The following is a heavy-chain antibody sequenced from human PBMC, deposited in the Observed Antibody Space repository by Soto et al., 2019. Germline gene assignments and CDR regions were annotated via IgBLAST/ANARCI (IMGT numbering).Heavy chain of an antibody. D-gene: IGHD4-17*01. CDR3: ARSPILYRDYDSWYFDL. J-gene: IGHJ2*01. Sequence: QVQLQESGPGLVKPSETLSLTCTVSGDSIRSYYWSWIRQPPGKGLEWIGYIYDSGSTNYNPSLKSRVTISVDASKNQFSLKFTSVTAADMAVYFCARSPILYRDYDSWYFDLWGRGTLVNVS. V-gene: IGHV4-59*01. CDR1: GDSIRSYY. CDR2: IYDSGST.